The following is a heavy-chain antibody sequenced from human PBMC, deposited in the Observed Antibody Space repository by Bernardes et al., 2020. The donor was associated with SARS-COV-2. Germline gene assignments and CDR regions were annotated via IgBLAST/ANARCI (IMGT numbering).Heavy chain of an antibody. CDR3: ARETISNYYYYYGMDV. CDR2: INPNSGGA. V-gene: IGHV1-2*04. CDR1: GYTFTGDY. D-gene: IGHD3-3*01. Sequence: ASVKVSCKASGYTFTGDYMHWVRQAPGQGLEWMGWINPNSGGANYAQNFQGWVTMTRDTSISTAYMELSRLRSDDTAVYYCARETISNYYYYYGMDVWGQVTTVTVSS. J-gene: IGHJ6*02.